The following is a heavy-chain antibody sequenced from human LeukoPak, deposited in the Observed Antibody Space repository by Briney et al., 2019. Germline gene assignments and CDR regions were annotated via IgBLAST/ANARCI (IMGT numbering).Heavy chain of an antibody. V-gene: IGHV3-72*01. CDR3: ARAAAGLFNYYFDY. D-gene: IGHD6-13*01. CDR2: SRNKAQSYTT. J-gene: IGHJ4*02. CDR1: GFSFSDHY. Sequence: EGSLRLSCTASGFSFSDHYMDWVRQAPGKGLEWVGRSRNKAQSYTTEFAASVKGRFTISRDDSKNAPFLQMNSLKTEDTAVYYCARAAAGLFNYYFDYWGQGTLVTVSS.